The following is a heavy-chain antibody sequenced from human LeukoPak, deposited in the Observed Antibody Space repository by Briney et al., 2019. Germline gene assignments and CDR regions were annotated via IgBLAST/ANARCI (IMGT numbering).Heavy chain of an antibody. J-gene: IGHJ4*02. V-gene: IGHV3-9*01. CDR2: ISWNSGRL. CDR3: AKDIDSSSWYYFDY. CDR1: GFNFHDYA. Sequence: GGSLRLSCAASGFNFHDYAMHWVRQTPGEGLEWVSSISWNSGRLGYADSVKGRFTISRDNAKNSLYLEMNSLRAEDTALYFCAKDIDSSSWYYFDYWGQGTLVTVSS. D-gene: IGHD6-13*01.